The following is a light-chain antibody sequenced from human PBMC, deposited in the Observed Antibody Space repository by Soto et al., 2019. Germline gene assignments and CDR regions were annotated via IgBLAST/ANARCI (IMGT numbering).Light chain of an antibody. Sequence: QSVLIQSPSASGTPGQRVTISCSGSRSNIGSNTVNWYQQVPGTAPRLLIYANNQRPSGVPDRFSGSKSGTSASLAISGLQSEDEADYYCAAWDDSLNGPGFGGGTKLTVL. CDR3: AAWDDSLNGPG. CDR2: ANN. J-gene: IGLJ3*02. CDR1: RSNIGSNT. V-gene: IGLV1-44*01.